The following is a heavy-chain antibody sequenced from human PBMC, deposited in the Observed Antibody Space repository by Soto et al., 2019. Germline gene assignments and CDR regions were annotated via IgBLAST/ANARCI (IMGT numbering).Heavy chain of an antibody. CDR3: ARAAAGTYYYGMDV. D-gene: IGHD6-13*01. CDR2: ISSSGSTI. J-gene: IGHJ6*02. V-gene: IGHV3-11*01. Sequence: VDSGCSCSIKKKSWIRQAPGKGLEWVSYISSSGSTIYYADSVKGRFTISRDNAKNSLYLQMNSLRAEDTAVYYCARAAAGTYYYGMDVWGQGTTVTVSS. CDR1: GCSCSIKK.